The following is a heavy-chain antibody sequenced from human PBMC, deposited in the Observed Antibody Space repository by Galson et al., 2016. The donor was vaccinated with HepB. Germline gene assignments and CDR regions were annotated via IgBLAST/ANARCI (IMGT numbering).Heavy chain of an antibody. Sequence: TLSLTCTISGDSIGTTIYYWSWIRQPAGKGLEWIGRIYPSGSTDYNPSLKSRVTISLDPSKNQISLKLSSVTAADTAVYYCAGEFTYWGQGTQVTVSS. CDR1: GDSIGTTIYY. CDR2: IYPSGST. V-gene: IGHV4-61*02. CDR3: AGEFTY. J-gene: IGHJ4*02.